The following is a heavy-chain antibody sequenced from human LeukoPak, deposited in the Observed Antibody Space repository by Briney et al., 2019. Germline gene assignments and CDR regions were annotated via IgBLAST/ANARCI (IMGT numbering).Heavy chain of an antibody. CDR1: GLTFGSHA. D-gene: IGHD5-18*01. Sequence: GGSLRLSCEASGLTFGSHAMYWVRQAPGKGLEWVAGIFGSGGSPHYADSVKGRFTISRDNPRNTVYLQINSLRDDDTAVYYCGKTTVGYSSGQKPAWPVDFWGQGTLVTVSS. J-gene: IGHJ4*02. CDR3: GKTTVGYSSGQKPAWPVDF. CDR2: IFGSGGSP. V-gene: IGHV3-23*01.